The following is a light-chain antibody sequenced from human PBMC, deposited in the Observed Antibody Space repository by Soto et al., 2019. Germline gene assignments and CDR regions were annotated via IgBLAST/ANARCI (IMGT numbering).Light chain of an antibody. CDR2: SAS. CDR1: QSISTE. J-gene: IGKJ2*01. Sequence: EIVMTQSPATLSVSPGERATLSCRASQSISTELAWYQQKRGQPPRLLIYSASTRATGVPASLYGSGYGTEFTLTIRGLQSEDLAVYYCQLGHSGPLTFGQGTRLEI. CDR3: QLGHSGPLT. V-gene: IGKV3-15*01.